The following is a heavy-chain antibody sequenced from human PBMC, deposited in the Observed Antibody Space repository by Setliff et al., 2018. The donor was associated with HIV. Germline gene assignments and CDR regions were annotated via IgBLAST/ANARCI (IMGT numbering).Heavy chain of an antibody. J-gene: IGHJ3*02. CDR3: ATSAESGFGIHWGVFNI. D-gene: IGHD3-10*01. V-gene: IGHV4-39*01. CDR2: IYSSGST. Sequence: PSETLSLTCTVSGGSTSTSGYYWGWIRQPPGKGREWIGSIYSSGSTYYNPSLKSRVTISVDTSKNQFSLKLKSVTAADTAVYYCATSAESGFGIHWGVFNIWGQVTRVTVSS. CDR1: GGSTSTSGYY.